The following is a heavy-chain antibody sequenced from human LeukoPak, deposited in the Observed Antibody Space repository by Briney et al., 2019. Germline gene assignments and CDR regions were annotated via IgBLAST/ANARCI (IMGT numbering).Heavy chain of an antibody. D-gene: IGHD2-2*02. Sequence: GGSLRLSCAASGFTFSSYGMHWVRQAPGKGLEWVAVIWYDGSNKYYADSVKGRFTISRDNSKNTLYLQTNSLRAEDTAVYYCARGFTPRALIYLTDWGQGTLVTVSS. CDR1: GFTFSSYG. V-gene: IGHV3-33*01. CDR3: ARGFTPRALIYLTD. J-gene: IGHJ4*02. CDR2: IWYDGSNK.